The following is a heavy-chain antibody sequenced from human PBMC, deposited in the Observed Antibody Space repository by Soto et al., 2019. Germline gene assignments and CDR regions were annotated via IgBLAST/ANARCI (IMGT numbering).Heavy chain of an antibody. V-gene: IGHV1-58*01. CDR2: VVVGSDNT. Sequence: SVKVSCKTSGFTFSKSSVQWMRQARGQRLEWIGWVVVGSDNTRYAQNFQDRVTITRDMSTSTSYMELSSLTSEDTAVYFCAAERDDYAVYNHWGQRTPVPVSS. D-gene: IGHD4-17*01. CDR1: GFTFSKSS. CDR3: AAERDDYAVYNH. J-gene: IGHJ5*02.